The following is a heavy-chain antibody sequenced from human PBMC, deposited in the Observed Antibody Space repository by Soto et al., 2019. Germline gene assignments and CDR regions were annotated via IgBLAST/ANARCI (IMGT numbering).Heavy chain of an antibody. Sequence: QVQLVQSGAEVKKPGSSVKVSCKASVGAFSSYAISWVRQAPGQGLEWMGGIIPIFGTANYAQKFQVRVTITADAYTSTAYMELSSLRSEDTAVYYCARLTYYYGSGSYVGDYWGQGTLVTVSS. CDR3: ARLTYYYGSGSYVGDY. D-gene: IGHD3-10*01. J-gene: IGHJ4*02. V-gene: IGHV1-69*12. CDR1: VGAFSSYA. CDR2: IIPIFGTA.